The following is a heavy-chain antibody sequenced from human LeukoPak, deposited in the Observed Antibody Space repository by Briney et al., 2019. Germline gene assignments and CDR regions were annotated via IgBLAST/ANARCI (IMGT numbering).Heavy chain of an antibody. CDR1: GFTFSSYW. Sequence: PGGSLRLSCAASGFTFSSYWMHWVRQAPGKGLVWVSRINTIGSSTSYADSVKGRFTISRDNAKNTLYLQMNSLRAEDTAEYYCARDQVGNFEYSSPDADCWGQGTLVTVSS. V-gene: IGHV3-74*01. J-gene: IGHJ4*02. D-gene: IGHD6-6*01. CDR3: ARDQVGNFEYSSPDADC. CDR2: INTIGSST.